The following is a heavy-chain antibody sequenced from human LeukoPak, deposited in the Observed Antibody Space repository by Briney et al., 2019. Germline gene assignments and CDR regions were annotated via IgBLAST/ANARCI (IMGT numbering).Heavy chain of an antibody. V-gene: IGHV3-21*04. CDR3: AKGAAAGRQDPNYNWFDP. Sequence: GGSLRLSCTASGFTFSTYAMTWVRQAPGKGLEGISSMSSGSSYIYYADSVRGRFTISRDNSKNTLYLQMNSLRAEDTALYYCAKGAAAGRQDPNYNWFDPWGQGTLVTVSS. CDR1: GFTFSTYA. CDR2: MSSGSSYI. D-gene: IGHD6-13*01. J-gene: IGHJ5*02.